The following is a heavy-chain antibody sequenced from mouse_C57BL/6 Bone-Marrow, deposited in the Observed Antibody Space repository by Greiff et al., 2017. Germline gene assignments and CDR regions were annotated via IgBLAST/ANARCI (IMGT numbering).Heavy chain of an antibody. Sequence: EVQLQQSVAELVRPGASVKLSCTASGFNIKNTYMHWVKQRPEQGLEWIGRIDPANGNTKYAPKFQGKATITADTSSNTAYLQLSSLTSEYTAIYYCASPYYYGSSPFAYWGQGTLVTVSA. CDR2: IDPANGNT. D-gene: IGHD1-1*01. V-gene: IGHV14-3*01. CDR3: ASPYYYGSSPFAY. CDR1: GFNIKNTY. J-gene: IGHJ3*01.